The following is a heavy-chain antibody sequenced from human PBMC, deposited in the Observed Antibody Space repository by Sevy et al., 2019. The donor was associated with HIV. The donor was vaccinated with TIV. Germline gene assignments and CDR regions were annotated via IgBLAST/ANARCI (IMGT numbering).Heavy chain of an antibody. J-gene: IGHJ4*02. CDR1: GFTFSNYW. CDR3: ARYACDSNFDY. Sequence: GGSLRLSCAASGFTFSNYWMHWVRQVPGKGPTWVSNIRGDGTTTVYADSVKGRFTISRDNAKNTLYLQMNNLRAEDTATYYCARYACDSNFDYWGQGTLVTVSS. CDR2: IRGDGTTT. V-gene: IGHV3-74*01. D-gene: IGHD2-21*01.